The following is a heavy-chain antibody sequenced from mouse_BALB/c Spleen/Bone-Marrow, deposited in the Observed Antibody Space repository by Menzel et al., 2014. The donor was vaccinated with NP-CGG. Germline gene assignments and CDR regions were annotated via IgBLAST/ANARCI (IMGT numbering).Heavy chain of an antibody. J-gene: IGHJ2*01. D-gene: IGHD1-3*01. CDR2: IWSGGST. Sequence: QVQLKESGPGLVKPSQSLSITCTVSGFSLTSYGVHWVRQSPGKGPEWLGVIWSGGSTDYNAAFISRLSISKDNSKSQVFFKMNSLQANDTAIYYCARRKSGKGYFDYWGQGTTLTVSS. V-gene: IGHV2-2*02. CDR3: ARRKSGKGYFDY. CDR1: GFSLTSYG.